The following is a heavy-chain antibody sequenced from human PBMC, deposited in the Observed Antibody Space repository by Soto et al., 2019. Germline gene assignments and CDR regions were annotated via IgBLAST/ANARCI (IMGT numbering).Heavy chain of an antibody. D-gene: IGHD6-19*01. CDR3: ARNKIDSSGWYLYLDY. Sequence: QVQLVESGGGVVQPGRSLRLSCAASGFTFNSCAMHWVRQAPGKGLEWVAVISFDGTNKYYADSVKGRFTISRDNSKNTLYLQMNSLRAEDTAVYYCARNKIDSSGWYLYLDYWGQGTLVTVSS. CDR2: ISFDGTNK. CDR1: GFTFNSCA. V-gene: IGHV3-30-3*01. J-gene: IGHJ4*02.